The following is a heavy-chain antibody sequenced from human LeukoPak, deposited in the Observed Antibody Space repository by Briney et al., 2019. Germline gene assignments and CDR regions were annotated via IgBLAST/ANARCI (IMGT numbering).Heavy chain of an antibody. J-gene: IGHJ3*02. CDR2: IYYSGST. Sequence: KTSETLSLTCTVSGGSISSSSYYWGWIRQPPGKGLEWIGSIYYSGSTYYNPSLKSRVTISVDTSKNQFSLKLSSVTAADTAVYYCARSYYYDSSGYYFAFDIWGQGTMVTVSS. CDR3: ARSYYYDSSGYYFAFDI. V-gene: IGHV4-39*01. D-gene: IGHD3-22*01. CDR1: GGSISSSSYY.